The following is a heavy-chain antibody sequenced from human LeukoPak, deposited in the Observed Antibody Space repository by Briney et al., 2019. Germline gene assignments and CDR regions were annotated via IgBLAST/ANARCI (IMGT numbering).Heavy chain of an antibody. CDR3: AKRGGYYYDSSGLFDY. Sequence: GGSLRLFCAASGFTFSRFCLTWVRQAPGKGLEWVANIERERCKKTYVDSVKGRFTISRDNAKNSLYLQMSSLRAEDTAVYYCAKRGGYYYDSSGLFDYWGQGTLVTVSS. V-gene: IGHV3-7*01. CDR1: GFTFSRFC. CDR2: IERERCKK. J-gene: IGHJ4*02. D-gene: IGHD3-22*01.